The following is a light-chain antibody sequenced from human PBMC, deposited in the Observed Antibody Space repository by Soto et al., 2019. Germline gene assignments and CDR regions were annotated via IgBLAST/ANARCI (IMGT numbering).Light chain of an antibody. CDR3: QQYGSSPRIT. J-gene: IGKJ5*01. CDR1: QSFSGTY. CDR2: AAS. V-gene: IGKV3-20*01. Sequence: DIVLTQSPGTLSLSPGERATLSCRASQSFSGTYLAWYQQKPGQAPRLLIYAASTRATGIPDRFSGSGSGTDFTLTISRLEPEDFAVYYCQQYGSSPRITFGQGTRLEI.